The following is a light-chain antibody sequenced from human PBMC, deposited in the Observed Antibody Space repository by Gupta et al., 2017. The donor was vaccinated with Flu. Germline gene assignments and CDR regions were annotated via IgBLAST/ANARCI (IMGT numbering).Light chain of an antibody. Sequence: SYELTQPLSVSVALGQSASITCGGNNIGTKNVHWYQQKPGQAPVLVIHRDSNRPSGITERCSGSNSGNTATLIISRAQAGDEADYYCQVWDSSIVFGTGTKVTVL. CDR1: NIGTKN. CDR2: RDS. J-gene: IGLJ1*01. V-gene: IGLV3-9*01. CDR3: QVWDSSIV.